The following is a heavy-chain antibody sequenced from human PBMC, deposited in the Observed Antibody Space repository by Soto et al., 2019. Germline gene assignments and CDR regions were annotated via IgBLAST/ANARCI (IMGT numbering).Heavy chain of an antibody. J-gene: IGHJ5*02. Sequence: SETLSLTCTVSGGSISSSSYYWGWIRQPPGKGLEWIGSIYYSGSTYYNPSLKSRVTISVDTSKNQFSLKLSSVTAADTAVYYCARGPMFIEVAGMNWFDPWGQGTLVTVSS. D-gene: IGHD6-19*01. CDR3: ARGPMFIEVAGMNWFDP. CDR1: GGSISSSSYY. CDR2: IYYSGST. V-gene: IGHV4-39*01.